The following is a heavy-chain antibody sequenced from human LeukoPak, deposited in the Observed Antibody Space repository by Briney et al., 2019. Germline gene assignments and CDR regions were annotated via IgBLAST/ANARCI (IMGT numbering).Heavy chain of an antibody. CDR1: GYTFTSYG. Sequence: GASVKVSCKASGYTFTSYGISWVRQAPGQGLEWMGWISAYNGNTNYAQKLQGRVTMTTDTSTSTAYMELRSLRSDDTAVYYCAREARGYCSNTSCYYGMDVWGQGTTVTVSS. CDR2: ISAYNGNT. V-gene: IGHV1-18*01. J-gene: IGHJ6*02. CDR3: AREARGYCSNTSCYYGMDV. D-gene: IGHD2-2*01.